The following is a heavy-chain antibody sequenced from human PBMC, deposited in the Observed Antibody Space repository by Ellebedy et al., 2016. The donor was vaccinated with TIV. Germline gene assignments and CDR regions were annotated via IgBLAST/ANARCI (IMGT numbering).Heavy chain of an antibody. CDR1: GFTFSSYS. CDR3: ARDLGYYDSSGYPDKSLYYYGMDV. J-gene: IGHJ6*02. V-gene: IGHV3-21*01. D-gene: IGHD3-22*01. Sequence: PSETLSLTCAASGFTFSSYSMNWVRQAPGKGLEWVSSISSSSSYIYYADSVKGRFTISRDNAKNSLYLQMNSLRAEDTAVYYCARDLGYYDSSGYPDKSLYYYGMDVWGQGTTVTVSS. CDR2: ISSSSSYI.